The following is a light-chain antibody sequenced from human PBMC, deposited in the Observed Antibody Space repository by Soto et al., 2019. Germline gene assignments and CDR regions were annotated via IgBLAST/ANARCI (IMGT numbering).Light chain of an antibody. CDR2: DVS. CDR1: QGISSA. Sequence: FQLTQAPSSLSASVGDRVTITCRASQGISSALAWYQQKPGKSPNLLIYDVSSLESGVPSRFSGSGSGTDFTLTISSLQPEDFATYCCQQLNPYSSLTFGGET. V-gene: IGKV1-13*02. J-gene: IGKJ4*01. CDR3: QQLNPYSSLT.